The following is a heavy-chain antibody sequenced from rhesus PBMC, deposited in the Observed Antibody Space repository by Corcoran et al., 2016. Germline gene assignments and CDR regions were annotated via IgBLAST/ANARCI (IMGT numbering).Heavy chain of an antibody. CDR2: FSGSEGSP. D-gene: IGHD3-3*01. CDR3: AQGLGSYHTLDV. Sequence: QVQLQESGPGLVKPSETLSLTCGVSGYSISSGYYWGWIRQSPGWGLDYIGYFSGSEGSPYYNPSLKSRVTISKNTSTNQFSLKLSSVTAADTAVYYCAQGLGSYHTLDVWGRGVLVTVSS. J-gene: IGHJ5-2*02. CDR1: GYSISSGYY. V-gene: IGHV4-99*01.